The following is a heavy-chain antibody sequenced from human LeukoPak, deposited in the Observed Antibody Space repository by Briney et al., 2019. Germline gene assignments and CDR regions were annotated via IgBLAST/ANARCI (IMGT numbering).Heavy chain of an antibody. CDR1: GGSISSYY. CDR3: TRNHDYVFDY. J-gene: IGHJ4*02. V-gene: IGHV4-59*01. CDR2: IYYSGST. D-gene: IGHD3-16*01. Sequence: SETLSLTCTVSGGSISSYYWSWIRQPPGKGLEWIGYIYYSGSTNYNPSLKSRVTISVDTSKNQFSLKLSSVTAADTAVYYCTRNHDYVFDYWGQGTLVTVPS.